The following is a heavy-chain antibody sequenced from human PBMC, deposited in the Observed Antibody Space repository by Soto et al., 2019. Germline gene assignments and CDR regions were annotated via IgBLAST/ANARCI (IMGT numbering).Heavy chain of an antibody. CDR1: GYSFTSYW. CDR3: ARHKWHSSWYVN. D-gene: IGHD6-13*01. J-gene: IGHJ4*02. Sequence: EVQLVQSGAEVKKPGASLRISCKGSGYSFTSYWISWVRQMPGKGLEWMGRIDPSDSYTNYSPSFQGHVTISADKSISTAYLQWSSLKASDTAMYYCARHKWHSSWYVNWGQGTLVTVSS. CDR2: IDPSDSYT. V-gene: IGHV5-10-1*01.